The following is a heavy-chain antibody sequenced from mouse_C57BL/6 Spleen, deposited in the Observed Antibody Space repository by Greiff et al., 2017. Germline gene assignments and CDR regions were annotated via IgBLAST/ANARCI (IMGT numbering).Heavy chain of an antibody. Sequence: QVHVKQSGAELVKPGASVKLSCKASGYTFTEYTIHWVKQRSGQGLEWIGWFYPGSGSIKYNEKFKDKATLTADKSSSTVYMELSRLTSEDSAVYVCARHEKVPQLAWFAYWGQGTLVTVSA. D-gene: IGHD4-1*02. J-gene: IGHJ3*01. CDR2: FYPGSGSI. CDR3: ARHEKVPQLAWFAY. V-gene: IGHV1-62-2*01. CDR1: GYTFTEYT.